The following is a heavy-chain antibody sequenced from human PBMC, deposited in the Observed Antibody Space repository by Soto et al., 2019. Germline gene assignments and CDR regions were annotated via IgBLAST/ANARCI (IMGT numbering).Heavy chain of an antibody. CDR2: ISDAGGST. J-gene: IGHJ4*02. V-gene: IGHV3-23*01. CDR1: GFTFSSYA. D-gene: IGHD2-2*01. Sequence: GGSLRLSCAASGFTFSSYAMTWVRQAPGKGLEWVSLISDAGGSTYYADSVKGRFTISRDSSKNTLYLQMNSRRAEDTAAYYCARRVPATRSYDYWGQGTLVTVSS. CDR3: ARRVPATRSYDY.